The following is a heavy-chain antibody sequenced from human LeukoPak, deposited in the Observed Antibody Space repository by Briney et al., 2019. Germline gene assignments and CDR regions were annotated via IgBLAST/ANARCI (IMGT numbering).Heavy chain of an antibody. J-gene: IGHJ5*02. CDR1: GFTFSNYW. Sequence: PGGSLRLSCAASGFTFSNYWMHWVRQAPGKGLVRVSRINSDGINTSYADSVKGRFTISRDNAKNTLNLQVNRLRAEDTAVYYCARDLGQYYDTSDNWFDPWGQGTLVTVSS. CDR2: INSDGINT. V-gene: IGHV3-74*01. D-gene: IGHD3-22*01. CDR3: ARDLGQYYDTSDNWFDP.